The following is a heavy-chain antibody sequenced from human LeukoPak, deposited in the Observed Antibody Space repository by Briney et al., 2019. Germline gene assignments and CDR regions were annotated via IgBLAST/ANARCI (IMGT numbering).Heavy chain of an antibody. Sequence: GASVKVSCKASGYTFTSYDINWVRQATGQGLEWMGWMNPNSGNTGYAQKFRGRITISRNTSINTAYMELSSLTSEDTAVYYCARGLQFCSGGGCYGGYAYWGQGTLVTVS. CDR3: ARGLQFCSGGGCYGGYAY. V-gene: IGHV1-8*01. D-gene: IGHD2-15*01. CDR2: MNPNSGNT. J-gene: IGHJ4*02. CDR1: GYTFTSYD.